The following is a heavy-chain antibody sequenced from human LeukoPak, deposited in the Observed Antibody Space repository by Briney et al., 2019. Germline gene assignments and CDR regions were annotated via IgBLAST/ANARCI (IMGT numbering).Heavy chain of an antibody. V-gene: IGHV3-21*01. CDR1: GFTFTGYS. CDR2: ISSSSSHI. CDR3: ARGGGGNYYFDY. J-gene: IGHJ4*02. D-gene: IGHD4-23*01. Sequence: PGGSLRLSCVVSGFTFTGYSMNWVRQAPGKGLEWVSSISSSSSHIFYADSVKGRFTISRDNARNALDLQMNSLRAEDAAVYYCARGGGGNYYFDYWGQGTLVTVSS.